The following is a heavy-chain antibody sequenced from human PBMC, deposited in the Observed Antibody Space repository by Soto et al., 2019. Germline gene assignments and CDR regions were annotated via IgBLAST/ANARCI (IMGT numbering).Heavy chain of an antibody. D-gene: IGHD3-10*01. CDR3: AREWGRSYYYGMDV. V-gene: IGHV3-30-3*01. CDR1: GFIFSDYA. Sequence: ESGGGVVQPERSLRLSCRASGFIFSDYAIHWVRQAPGRGLEWVAVLIDDGYFQYYADSVKGRFTISSDKSNNTVYLHMGSLRVDDTAVYYCAREWGRSYYYGMDVWGQGTTVIVSS. J-gene: IGHJ6*02. CDR2: LIDDGYFQ.